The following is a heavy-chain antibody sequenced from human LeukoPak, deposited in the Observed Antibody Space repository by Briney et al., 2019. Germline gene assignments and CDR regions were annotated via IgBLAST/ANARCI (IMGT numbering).Heavy chain of an antibody. J-gene: IGHJ4*02. Sequence: SETLSLTCTVSGGSISNGSYYWSWIRQPAGTGLEWIGRIYSSGSTNYNPSLKSRVTISVDTSKNQFSLKLSSVTAADTAVYYCARDREDDYKSLYYFDYWGQGTLVTVSS. CDR2: IYSSGST. CDR1: GGSISNGSYY. D-gene: IGHD5-24*01. V-gene: IGHV4-61*02. CDR3: ARDREDDYKSLYYFDY.